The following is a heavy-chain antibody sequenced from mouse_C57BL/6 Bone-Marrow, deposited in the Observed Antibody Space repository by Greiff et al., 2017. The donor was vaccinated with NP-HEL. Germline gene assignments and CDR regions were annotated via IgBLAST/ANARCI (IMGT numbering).Heavy chain of an antibody. V-gene: IGHV5-6*01. Sequence: EVHLVESGGDLVKPGGSLKLSCAASGFTFSSYGMSWVRQTPDKRLEWVATISSGGSYNYYPDSVKGRFTISRDNAKNTLYLQKSMLKTADIAMYYCARGGSDVRYFAYWGQGTTLTVAS. J-gene: IGHJ2*01. CDR3: ARGGSDVRYFAY. CDR1: GFTFSSYG. CDR2: ISSGGSYN.